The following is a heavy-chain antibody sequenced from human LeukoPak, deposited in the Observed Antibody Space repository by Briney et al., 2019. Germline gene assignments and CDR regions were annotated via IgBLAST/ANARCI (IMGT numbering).Heavy chain of an antibody. CDR2: ISSSGSTI. J-gene: IGHJ6*03. CDR3: ARGRSSSWYFKYYYYYYMDV. CDR1: GFTFSSYE. V-gene: IGHV3-48*03. D-gene: IGHD6-13*01. Sequence: GGSLRLSCAASGFTFSSYEMNWVRQAPGKGLEWVSYISSSGSTIYYADSVKGRFTISRDNAKNSLYLQMNSLRAEDTAVYYCARGRSSSWYFKYYYYYYMDVWGKGTTVTTSS.